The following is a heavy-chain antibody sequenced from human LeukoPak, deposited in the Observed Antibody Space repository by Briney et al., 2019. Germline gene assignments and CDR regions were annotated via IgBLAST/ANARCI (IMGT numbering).Heavy chain of an antibody. Sequence: GGSLRLSCAAPGFTFSSYAMSWVRQAPGKGLEWVSAISGSGGSTYYADSVKSGFTISRDNSKNTLYLQMNSLTAKDTAVYYCASTRVARPYYFDYSGQGTLVTVSS. J-gene: IGHJ4*02. CDR2: ISGSGGST. D-gene: IGHD6-6*01. CDR3: ASTRVARPYYFDY. V-gene: IGHV3-23*01. CDR1: GFTFSSYA.